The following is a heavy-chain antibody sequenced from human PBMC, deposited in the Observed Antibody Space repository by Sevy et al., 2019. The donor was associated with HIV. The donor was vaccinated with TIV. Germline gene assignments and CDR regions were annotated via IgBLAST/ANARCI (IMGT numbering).Heavy chain of an antibody. CDR3: AKGQITMVRGGYFDY. V-gene: IGHV3-23*01. CDR1: AFTFSSYA. D-gene: IGHD3-10*01. CDR2: ISGSGGST. J-gene: IGHJ4*02. Sequence: GGSLRLSCAASAFTFSSYAMSWVRQAPGKGLEWVSAISGSGGSTYYADSVKGRFTISRDNSKNTLYLQMNSLRAEDTAVYYCAKGQITMVRGGYFDYWGQGTLVTVSS.